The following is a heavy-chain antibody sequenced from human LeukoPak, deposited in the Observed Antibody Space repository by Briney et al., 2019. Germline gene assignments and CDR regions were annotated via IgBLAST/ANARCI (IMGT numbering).Heavy chain of an antibody. CDR3: ARALSYSYGSMDF. D-gene: IGHD5-18*01. J-gene: IGHJ4*02. Sequence: GGSLRLSCAASVFAFSSYSMNWVRQAPGKGLEWVSSISSGSKYIYNADSVKGRFTISRDNAKNSLYLQMNSLRAEDTAVYYCARALSYSYGSMDFWGQGTLVIVSS. CDR2: ISSGSKYI. CDR1: VFAFSSYS. V-gene: IGHV3-21*01.